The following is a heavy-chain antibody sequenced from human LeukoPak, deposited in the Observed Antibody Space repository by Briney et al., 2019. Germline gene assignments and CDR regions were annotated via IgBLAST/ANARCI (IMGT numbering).Heavy chain of an antibody. J-gene: IGHJ4*02. V-gene: IGHV1-2*02. D-gene: IGHD5-18*01. Sequence: GASVKVSCKASGYTFTGHYMHWVRQAPGQGLEWMGWINPNSGGTNYAQKFQGRVTMTMDTSISTAYMELSRLRSDDTAVYYCARELGPKYSYGPGFDYWGQGTPVIVSS. CDR2: INPNSGGT. CDR1: GYTFTGHY. CDR3: ARELGPKYSYGPGFDY.